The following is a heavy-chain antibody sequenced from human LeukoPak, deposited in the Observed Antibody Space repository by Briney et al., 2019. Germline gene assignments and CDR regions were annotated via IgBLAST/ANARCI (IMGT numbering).Heavy chain of an antibody. J-gene: IGHJ4*02. CDR2: IYSGGAT. V-gene: IGHV3-66*01. D-gene: IGHD6-6*01. Sequence: GGSLRLSCAGSGFTVSSNYMSWVRQAPGKGLEWVSVIYSGGATYYADSVKGRFTISRDKSKNTLYLQLNSLTAEDTAVYYCARSSSNWGQGTLVTVSS. CDR1: GFTVSSNY. CDR3: ARSSSN.